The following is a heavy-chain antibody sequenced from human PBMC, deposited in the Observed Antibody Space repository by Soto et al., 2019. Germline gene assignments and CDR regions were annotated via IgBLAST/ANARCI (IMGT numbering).Heavy chain of an antibody. CDR2: IIPIFGTA. V-gene: IGHV1-69*12. J-gene: IGHJ4*02. D-gene: IGHD2-15*01. CDR3: ARDTYCSGGSCYDY. Sequence: QVQLVQSGAEVKKPESSVKVSCKASGGTFSSYAISWVRQAPGQGLEWMGGIIPIFGTANYAQKFQGRVTITADESTSTAYMELSSLRSEDTAVYYCARDTYCSGGSCYDYWGQGTLVTVSS. CDR1: GGTFSSYA.